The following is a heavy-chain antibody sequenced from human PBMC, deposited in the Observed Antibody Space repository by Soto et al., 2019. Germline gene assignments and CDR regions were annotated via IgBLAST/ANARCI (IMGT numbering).Heavy chain of an antibody. V-gene: IGHV3-23*01. J-gene: IGHJ4*02. Sequence: EVQLLESGGGLVQPGGSLRVSCGASGFIFNNYAMSWVHQAPGKGLEWVSGITGSGGRTYYADSVKGRFTISRDNSENTLYLHLNSLRGEDTAVYYCARGLGDLSFPGAYWGQGIQVTVSS. CDR2: ITGSGGRT. CDR3: ARGLGDLSFPGAY. D-gene: IGHD3-16*02. CDR1: GFIFNNYA.